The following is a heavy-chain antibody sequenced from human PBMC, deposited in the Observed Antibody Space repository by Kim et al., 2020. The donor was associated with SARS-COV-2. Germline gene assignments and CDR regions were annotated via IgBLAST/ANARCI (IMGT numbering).Heavy chain of an antibody. CDR3: ARDSRPSAGGGFDP. D-gene: IGHD6-13*01. Sequence: SETLSLTCTVSGGSISSGGYYWSWIRQHPGKGLEWIGYIYYSGSTYYNPSLKSRVTISVDTSKNQFSLKLSSVTAADTAVYYCARDSRPSAGGGFDPWGQGTLVTVSS. CDR2: IYYSGST. J-gene: IGHJ5*02. V-gene: IGHV4-31*03. CDR1: GGSISSGGYY.